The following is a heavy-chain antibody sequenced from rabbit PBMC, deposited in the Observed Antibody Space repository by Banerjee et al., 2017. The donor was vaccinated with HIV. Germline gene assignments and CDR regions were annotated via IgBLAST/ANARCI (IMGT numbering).Heavy chain of an antibody. CDR2: IYTTSGST. V-gene: IGHV1S43*01. D-gene: IGHD2-1*01. Sequence: QQQLEESGGGLVKPGGTLTLTCKASGIDFSSYYRMCWVRQAPGRGLELIACIYTTSGSTWYASWVNGRFTISKTSSTTVDLQMTSLTAADTATYFCARETASVDYNLWGQGTLVTVS. CDR3: ARETASVDYNL. J-gene: IGHJ4*01. CDR1: GIDFSSYYR.